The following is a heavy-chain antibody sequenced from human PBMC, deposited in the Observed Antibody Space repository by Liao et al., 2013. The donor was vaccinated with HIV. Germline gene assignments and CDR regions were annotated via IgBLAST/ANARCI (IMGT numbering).Heavy chain of an antibody. J-gene: IGHJ2*01. D-gene: IGHD3-3*01. V-gene: IGHV4-30-2*01. Sequence: QVQLQESGSGLVKPSQTLSLTCAVSGGSISSGGYSWSWIRQPPGKGLEWIGYIYHSGTNYNPSLKSRVAMSVDTSKNQFSLKLTSVTAADTAVYYCARRAVWSGPSSYWYFDLWGRGTLVTVSS. CDR1: GGSISSGGYS. CDR2: IYHSGT. CDR3: ARRAVWSGPSSYWYFDL.